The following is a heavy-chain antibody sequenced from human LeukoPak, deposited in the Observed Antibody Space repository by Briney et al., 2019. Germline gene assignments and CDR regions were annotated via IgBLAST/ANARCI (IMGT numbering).Heavy chain of an antibody. V-gene: IGHV4-38-2*02. J-gene: IGHJ6*03. D-gene: IGHD6-13*01. CDR1: GYSISSGYY. Sequence: SETLSLTCTVSGYSISSGYYWDWIRQPPGKGLEWIGGIYHSGSTYYNPSLKSRVTISVDTSKNHFSLKLSSVTAADTALYFCARADYSSSWSHYYYYMDVWGTGTTVTVSS. CDR3: ARADYSSSWSHYYYYMDV. CDR2: IYHSGST.